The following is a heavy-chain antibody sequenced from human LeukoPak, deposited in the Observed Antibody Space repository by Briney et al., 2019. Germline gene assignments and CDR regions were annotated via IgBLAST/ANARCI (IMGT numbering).Heavy chain of an antibody. CDR2: MNPNSGNT. CDR3: ASMGYYYDSSGPGGYFDY. CDR1: GYTFTSYD. Sequence: GASVKVSCKASGYTFTSYDINWARQATGQGLEWMGWMNPNSGNTGYAQKFQGRVTITRNTSISTAYMELSSLRSEDTAVYYCASMGYYYDSSGPGGYFDYWGQGTLVTVSS. V-gene: IGHV1-8*03. J-gene: IGHJ4*02. D-gene: IGHD3-22*01.